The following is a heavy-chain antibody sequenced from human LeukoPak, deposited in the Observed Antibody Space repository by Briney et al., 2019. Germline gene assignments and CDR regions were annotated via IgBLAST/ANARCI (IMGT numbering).Heavy chain of an antibody. CDR2: INPSGGST. D-gene: IGHD2-15*01. Sequence: ASVKVSCKASGYTFTSYYMHWVRQAPGQGLEWMGIINPSGGSTSYAQKFQGRVTMTRDTSTSTVYMELSSLRSEDTAVYYCAREEAVVVVAAYYYYYGMDVWGQGTTATVSS. CDR1: GYTFTSYY. V-gene: IGHV1-46*01. J-gene: IGHJ6*02. CDR3: AREEAVVVVAAYYYYYGMDV.